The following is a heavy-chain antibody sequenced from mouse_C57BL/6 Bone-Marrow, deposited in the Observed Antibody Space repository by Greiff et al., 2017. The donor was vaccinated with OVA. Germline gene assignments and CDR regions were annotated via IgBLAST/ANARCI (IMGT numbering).Heavy chain of an antibody. Sequence: QVQLKQPGAELVKPGASVQMSCKASGYTFTSYWITWVKQRPGQGLEWIGDIYPGGGSTNYNEKFKSKATLTVDTSSSTAYMQLSSLTSEDSAVYYCAGQLRLRKVFDYWGQGTTLTVSS. V-gene: IGHV1-55*01. J-gene: IGHJ2*01. D-gene: IGHD3-2*02. CDR3: AGQLRLRKVFDY. CDR2: IYPGGGST. CDR1: GYTFTSYW.